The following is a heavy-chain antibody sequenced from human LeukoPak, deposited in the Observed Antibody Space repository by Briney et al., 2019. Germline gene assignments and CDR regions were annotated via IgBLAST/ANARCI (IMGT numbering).Heavy chain of an antibody. CDR1: GGTFSSYA. V-gene: IGHV1-69*13. CDR3: ARNLPSGEDNYFDY. D-gene: IGHD3-10*01. CDR2: IIPIFGTA. J-gene: IGHJ4*02. Sequence: ASVKVSCKASGGTFSSYAISWVRQAPGQGLEWMGGIIPIFGTANYAQKFQGRVTITADESTSTAYMELSSLRSEDTAVYYCARNLPSGEDNYFDYWGQGTLVTVSS.